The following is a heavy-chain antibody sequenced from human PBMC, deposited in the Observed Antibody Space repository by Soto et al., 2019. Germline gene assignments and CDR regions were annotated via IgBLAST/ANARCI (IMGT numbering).Heavy chain of an antibody. V-gene: IGHV1-18*01. J-gene: IGHJ3*02. CDR1: GGTFSSYA. D-gene: IGHD6-19*01. CDR2: IIAYNGTT. Sequence: ASVKVSCKASGGTFSSYAISWVRQAPGQGLEWMGGIIAYNGTTNYAQKLQGRVTMTTDTSTSTAYMELRSLRSDDTAVYYCARVEIDSSGWYAAFDIWGQGTMVTVSS. CDR3: ARVEIDSSGWYAAFDI.